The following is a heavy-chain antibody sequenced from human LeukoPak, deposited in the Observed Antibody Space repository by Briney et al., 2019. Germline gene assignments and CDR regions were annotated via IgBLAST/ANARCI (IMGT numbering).Heavy chain of an antibody. J-gene: IGHJ6*03. CDR1: GFTFSSYW. CDR3: ARDREGAIDYYYYMDV. Sequence: GSLRLSCAASGFTFSSYWMSRVRQAPGKGLEWVANIKQDGSEKYYVDSVKGRFTISRDNAKNSLYLQMNSLRAEDTAVYYCARDREGAIDYYYYMDVWGKGTTVTVSS. D-gene: IGHD1-26*01. V-gene: IGHV3-7*01. CDR2: IKQDGSEK.